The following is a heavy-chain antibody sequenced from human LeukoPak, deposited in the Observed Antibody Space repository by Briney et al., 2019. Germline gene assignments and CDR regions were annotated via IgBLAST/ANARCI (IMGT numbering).Heavy chain of an antibody. D-gene: IGHD2-2*01. CDR3: VSFYETY. J-gene: IGHJ4*02. V-gene: IGHV3-74*01. CDR1: GNYL. CDR2: INSDGSWT. Sequence: GGPLSLSCAASGNYLMHWVRQAPGKGLVWVSHINSDGSWTSYADSVKGRFTISKDNAKNTVYLQMNNLRAEDTAVYYCVSFYETYWGRGTLVTVSS.